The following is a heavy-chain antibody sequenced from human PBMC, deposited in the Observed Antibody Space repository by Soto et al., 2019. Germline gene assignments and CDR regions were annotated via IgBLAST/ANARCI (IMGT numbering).Heavy chain of an antibody. CDR2: FYNGGTT. CDR1: GGSITGGSISTYY. V-gene: IGHV4-61*01. Sequence: SETLSLTCTVSGGSITGGSISTYYWIWIRQPPGKGLEWIGVFYNGGTTNYSPSLKSRVTISVDTSKNQFSLKLNSVTAADTAVYYCARDGSERPATYWGQGILVTVSS. CDR3: ARDGSERPATY. J-gene: IGHJ4*02. D-gene: IGHD3-10*01.